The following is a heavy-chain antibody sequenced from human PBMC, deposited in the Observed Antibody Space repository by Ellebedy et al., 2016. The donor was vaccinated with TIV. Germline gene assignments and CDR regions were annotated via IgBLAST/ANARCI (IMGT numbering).Heavy chain of an antibody. D-gene: IGHD1-7*01. J-gene: IGHJ5*02. CDR1: GYTFTSYG. Sequence: ASVKVSCKASGYTFTSYGISWVRQAPGQGLEWMGWISAYNGNTNYAQKLQGRVTMTTDTSTSAAYMELRSLRSDDTAVYYCARVVWLELLLGWFDPWGQGTLVTVSS. V-gene: IGHV1-18*01. CDR3: ARVVWLELLLGWFDP. CDR2: ISAYNGNT.